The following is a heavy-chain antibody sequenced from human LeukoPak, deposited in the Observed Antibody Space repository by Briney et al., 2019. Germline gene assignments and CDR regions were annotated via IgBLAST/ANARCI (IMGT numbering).Heavy chain of an antibody. D-gene: IGHD4-17*01. CDR2: IWYDGSNK. Sequence: GGSLRLSCAASGFTFSSYGMLWVRQAPGKGVEGVAVIWYDGSNKYYADSVKGRFTISRDNSKNTLYLQMNSLRAEDTAVYYCAREGLTTVTAFDYWGQGTLVTVSS. V-gene: IGHV3-33*01. CDR3: AREGLTTVTAFDY. CDR1: GFTFSSYG. J-gene: IGHJ4*02.